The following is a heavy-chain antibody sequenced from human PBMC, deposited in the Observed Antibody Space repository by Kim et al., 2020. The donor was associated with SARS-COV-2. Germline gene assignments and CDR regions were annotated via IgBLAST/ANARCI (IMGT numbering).Heavy chain of an antibody. Sequence: GGSLRLSCAASGFTFSSYAMSWVRQAPGKGLEWVSAISGSGGSTYYADSVKGRFTISRDNSKNTLYLQMNSLRAEDTAVYYCAKDGSLAAAGTNWFDPWGQGTLVTVSS. V-gene: IGHV3-23*01. D-gene: IGHD6-13*01. CDR2: ISGSGGST. J-gene: IGHJ5*02. CDR1: GFTFSSYA. CDR3: AKDGSLAAAGTNWFDP.